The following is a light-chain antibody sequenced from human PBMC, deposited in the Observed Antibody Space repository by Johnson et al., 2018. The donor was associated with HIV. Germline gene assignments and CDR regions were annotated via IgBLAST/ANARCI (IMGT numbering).Light chain of an antibody. V-gene: IGLV1-51*02. J-gene: IGLJ1*01. CDR1: SSNIGNNY. Sequence: QSILTQPPSVSAAPGQKVTISCSGSSSNIGNNYVSWYQQLPGTAPKLLIYENNKRPSGLPDRFSASKSDTSATLGITGLQTGDEANYYCGTWDGGLSIYVFGTGTVVTVL. CDR3: GTWDGGLSIYV. CDR2: ENN.